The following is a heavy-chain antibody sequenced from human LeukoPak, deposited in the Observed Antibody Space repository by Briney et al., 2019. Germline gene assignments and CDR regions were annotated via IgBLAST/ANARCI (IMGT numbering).Heavy chain of an antibody. CDR3: VRLRRNSDTSGFYYYYDY. CDR1: GYTFSSYS. J-gene: IGHJ4*02. Sequence: TGESLRLSCAASGYTFSSYSINWVRQAPGKGLEWVSSISVRSNYIYYADSVRGRFSISRDDARDSLYLQMNSLRAEDTAVYYCVRLRRNSDTSGFYYYYDYWGQGTLVTVSS. V-gene: IGHV3-21*01. D-gene: IGHD3-22*01. CDR2: ISVRSNYI.